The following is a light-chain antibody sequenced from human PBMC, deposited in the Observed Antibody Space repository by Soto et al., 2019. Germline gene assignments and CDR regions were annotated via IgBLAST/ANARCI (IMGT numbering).Light chain of an antibody. CDR3: QIYNLQTRR. CDR2: GAS. J-gene: IGKJ1*01. V-gene: IGKV1-5*01. CDR1: QSVGTW. Sequence: DIQMTQSPSTLSASVGGRVTITCRASQSVGTWVAWYQQKPGKAPKLLIYGASNLESGVPSRFSGSGSGTEFTRTITTLQPVDFATYYCQIYNLQTRRFGPGTKGDI.